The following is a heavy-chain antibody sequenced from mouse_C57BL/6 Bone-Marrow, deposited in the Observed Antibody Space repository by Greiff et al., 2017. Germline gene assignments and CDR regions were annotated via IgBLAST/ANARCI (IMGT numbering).Heavy chain of an antibody. J-gene: IGHJ1*03. CDR3: AVYSNYLYWYFDV. V-gene: IGHV1-61*01. CDR1: GYTFTSYW. D-gene: IGHD2-5*01. Sequence: VQLQQPGAELVRPGSSVKLSCKASGYTFTSYWMDWVKQRPGQGLEWIGNIYPSDSETHYNQKFKDKATLTVDKSSSTAYMQLSSLTSEDSAVYYCAVYSNYLYWYFDVWGTGTTVTVSS. CDR2: IYPSDSET.